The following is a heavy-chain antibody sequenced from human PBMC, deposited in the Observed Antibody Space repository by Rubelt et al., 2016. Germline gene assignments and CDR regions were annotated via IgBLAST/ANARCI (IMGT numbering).Heavy chain of an antibody. D-gene: IGHD4-17*01. CDR3: ARDIDLRLRPNQQTLDAFDI. J-gene: IGHJ3*02. CDR2: ISSSSSYI. Sequence: VRQAPGKGLEWVSSISSSSSYIYYADSVKGRFTISRDNAKNSLYLQMNSLRAEDTAVYYCARDIDLRLRPNQQTLDAFDIWGQGTMVTVSS. V-gene: IGHV3-21*01.